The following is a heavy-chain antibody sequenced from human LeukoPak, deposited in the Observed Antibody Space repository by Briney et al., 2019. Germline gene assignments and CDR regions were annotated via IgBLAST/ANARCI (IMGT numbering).Heavy chain of an antibody. CDR2: INHSGST. Sequence: SETLSLTCAVYGGSFSGYYWSWIRQPPGKGLEWIGEINHSGSTNYNPSLKSRVTISVDTSKNQFSLKLSSVTAADTAVYYCARRGARRTMYDFWSGYLTDAFDIWGQGTMVTVSS. D-gene: IGHD3-3*01. CDR3: ARRGARRTMYDFWSGYLTDAFDI. V-gene: IGHV4-34*01. J-gene: IGHJ3*02. CDR1: GGSFSGYY.